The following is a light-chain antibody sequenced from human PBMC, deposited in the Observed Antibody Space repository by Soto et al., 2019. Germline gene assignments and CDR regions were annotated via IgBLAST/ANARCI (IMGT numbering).Light chain of an antibody. CDR1: QSVRSSF. CDR3: QQYGRSPKT. J-gene: IGKJ1*01. CDR2: DAS. V-gene: IGKV3-20*01. Sequence: IVLTQSPGTLSLSTGETATLSCRAIQSVRSSFLAWYQQKPGQAPRLLRYDASSRATGIPDRFSGSESGTDFTLTISRLEPEDFAVYYCQQYGRSPKTLGHGTKVEIK.